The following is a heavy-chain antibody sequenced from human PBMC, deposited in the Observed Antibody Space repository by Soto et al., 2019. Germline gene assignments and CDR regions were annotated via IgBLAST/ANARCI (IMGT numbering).Heavy chain of an antibody. J-gene: IGHJ5*02. D-gene: IGHD1-1*01. CDR1: GFSFSTYG. Sequence: EMQLLESGGGLVQPGGSLRLSCVVSGFSFSTYGVTWVRQAPGKGLEWVRGVSGGSGVTHYTDSVKGRFTISGDDSENTVYLQMHSLRGEDTAVYYCTRWNGYGDLWGQRTLVTVSS. CDR3: TRWNGYGDL. V-gene: IGHV3-23*01. CDR2: VSGGSGVT.